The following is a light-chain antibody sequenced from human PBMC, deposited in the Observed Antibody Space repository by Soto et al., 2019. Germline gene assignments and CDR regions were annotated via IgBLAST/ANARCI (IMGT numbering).Light chain of an antibody. CDR2: GAS. V-gene: IGKV3-20*01. CDR3: KQYDTSPDT. J-gene: IGKJ3*01. Sequence: IVLTRSPGTLSLSPGERATVSSRGIQSFASSFLAWYQQKPGQAPRLLIYGASNRATGIPDRFSGGGSGTDFTLTITGLESEDFGVYYCKQYDTSPDTFGTGTKVDIK. CDR1: QSFASSF.